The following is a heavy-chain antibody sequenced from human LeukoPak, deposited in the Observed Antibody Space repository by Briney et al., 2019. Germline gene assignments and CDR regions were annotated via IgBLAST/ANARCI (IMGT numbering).Heavy chain of an antibody. CDR3: ARDRYYYDSSGYDY. V-gene: IGHV3-74*01. D-gene: IGHD3-22*01. CDR2: INSDGSNT. CDR1: GFTFSTSW. Sequence: GGSLRLSCGASGFTFSTSWMNWVRQAPGKGLVWVSQINSDGSNTNYADSVKGRFTISRDNAKDTLYLQMNSLRAEDTAVYYCARDRYYYDSSGYDYWGQGTLVTVSS. J-gene: IGHJ4*02.